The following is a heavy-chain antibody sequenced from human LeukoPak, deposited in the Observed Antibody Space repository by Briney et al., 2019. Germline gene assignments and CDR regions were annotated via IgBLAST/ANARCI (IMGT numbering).Heavy chain of an antibody. V-gene: IGHV3-7*01. CDR3: VSQSGENY. Sequence: GGSLRLSCAASGFTFSTYWMSWVRQAPGNGLEWVANIKEDGYEKYYVDSVKGRFTISRDNAKNSLYLQMNSLRAEDTAVYYCVSQSGENYWGQGTLVTVSS. D-gene: IGHD3-16*01. CDR1: GFTFSTYW. CDR2: IKEDGYEK. J-gene: IGHJ4*02.